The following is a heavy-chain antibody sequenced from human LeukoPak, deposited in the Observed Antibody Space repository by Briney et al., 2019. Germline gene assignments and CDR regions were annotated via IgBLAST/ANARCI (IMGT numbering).Heavy chain of an antibody. CDR2: MNPNSGNT. CDR3: ARGTLVAWLLGSGRLDY. CDR1: GYTFTSYD. D-gene: IGHD3-22*01. J-gene: IGHJ4*02. Sequence: GASVKVSCKASGYTFTSYDINWVRQATGQGLEWMGWMNPNSGNTGYAQKFQGRVTMTRDTSISTAYMELSRLRSDDTAVYYCARGTLVAWLLGSGRLDYWGQGTLVTVSS. V-gene: IGHV1-8*01.